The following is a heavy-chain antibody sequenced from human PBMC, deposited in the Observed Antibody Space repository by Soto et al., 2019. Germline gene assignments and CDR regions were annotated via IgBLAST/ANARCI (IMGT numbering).Heavy chain of an antibody. CDR2: IYYSGST. D-gene: IGHD3-9*01. V-gene: IGHV4-59*01. CDR1: GGSISSYY. CDR3: ARATLRYFDNAFDY. Sequence: SETLSLTCTVSGGSISSYYWSWIRQPPGKGLEWIGYIYYSGSTDYNPSLKSRVTISVDTSKNQFSLKLSSVTAAGTAVYYCARATLRYFDNAFDYWGQGTLVTVSS. J-gene: IGHJ4*02.